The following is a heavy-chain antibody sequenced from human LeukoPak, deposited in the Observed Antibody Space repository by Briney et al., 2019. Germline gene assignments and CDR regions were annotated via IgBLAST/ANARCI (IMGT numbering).Heavy chain of an antibody. CDR1: GYSISSGYD. J-gene: IGHJ4*02. D-gene: IGHD3-22*01. V-gene: IGHV4-38-2*02. Sequence: SQTLSLTCIVSGYSISSGYDWAWIRPPPGKGLEWIGSLYYSESTYSNPSLKSRVTSSADTSKNQFSLKLSSVTAADTAVYYCARGVADSSGYYGEDFWGQGTLVTVSS. CDR2: LYYSEST. CDR3: ARGVADSSGYYGEDF.